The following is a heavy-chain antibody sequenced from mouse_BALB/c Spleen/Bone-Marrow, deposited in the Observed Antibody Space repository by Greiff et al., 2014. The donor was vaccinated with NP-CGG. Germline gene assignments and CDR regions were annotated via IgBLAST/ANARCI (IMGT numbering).Heavy chain of an antibody. CDR3: TRPSFYYGSSYWYFDV. V-gene: IGHV14-3*02. J-gene: IGHJ1*01. D-gene: IGHD1-1*01. CDR2: IDPANGDT. Sequence: EVQLQQSGSELVKPGASVKLSCAASGFNIKDTYMHWVKQRPEQGLEWIGRIDPANGDTKYDPKFQGKATITADTSSNTAYLQLNSLTSEDTAVYYCTRPSFYYGSSYWYFDVWGAGTTVTVSS. CDR1: GFNIKDTY.